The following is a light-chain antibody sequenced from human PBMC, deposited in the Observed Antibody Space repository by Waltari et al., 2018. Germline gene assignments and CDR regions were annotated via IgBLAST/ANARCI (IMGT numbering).Light chain of an antibody. Sequence: EIVLTQSPGTLSLSPGERATLSCRASQSVSSSYLAWYQQKPGQAPRLLIYDASSRATGIPDRFRGSGSGTDFTLTVSRLEPEDFAVYYCQQYSTSPRTFGQGTKVEIK. CDR2: DAS. V-gene: IGKV3-20*01. CDR3: QQYSTSPRT. J-gene: IGKJ1*01. CDR1: QSVSSSY.